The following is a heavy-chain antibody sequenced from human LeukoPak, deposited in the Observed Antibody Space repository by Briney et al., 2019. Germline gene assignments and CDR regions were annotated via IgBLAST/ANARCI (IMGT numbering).Heavy chain of an antibody. J-gene: IGHJ4*02. CDR1: GFTFSSYS. Sequence: KSGGSLRLSCAASGFTFSSYSMNWVRQAPGKGLEWVSSISGSSSYIYYADSVKGRFTISRDNAKNSLYLQMNSLRAEDTAMYYCVREVEERDLLDYWGQGTLVTVSS. V-gene: IGHV3-21*06. CDR2: ISGSSSYI. CDR3: VREVEERDLLDY.